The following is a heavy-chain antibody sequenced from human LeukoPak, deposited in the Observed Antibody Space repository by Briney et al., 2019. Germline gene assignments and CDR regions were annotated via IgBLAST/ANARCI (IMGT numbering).Heavy chain of an antibody. V-gene: IGHV1-8*01. CDR1: GYTFTSYD. D-gene: IGHD7-27*01. CDR2: MNPNSGNT. J-gene: IGHJ4*02. Sequence: ASVRVSCKASGYTFTSYDINWVRQATGQGLEWMGWMNPNSGNTGYAQKFQGRVTMTRNTSISTASMELSSLRSEDTVVYYCARGQLGIYGYWGQGTLVTVSS. CDR3: ARGQLGIYGY.